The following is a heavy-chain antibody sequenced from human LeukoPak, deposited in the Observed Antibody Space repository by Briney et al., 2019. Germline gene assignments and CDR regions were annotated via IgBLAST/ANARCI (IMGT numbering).Heavy chain of an antibody. CDR3: ARDGVGVERDAFDI. CDR2: SIPIFGTA. V-gene: IGHV1-69*05. D-gene: IGHD1-1*01. J-gene: IGHJ3*02. Sequence: SVKVSCKASGGTFSSYAISWVRQAPGQGLEWMGGSIPIFGTANYAQKFQGRVTINTDESTSTAYMELSSLRPEDTAVYYCARDGVGVERDAFDIWGQGTMVTVSS. CDR1: GGTFSSYA.